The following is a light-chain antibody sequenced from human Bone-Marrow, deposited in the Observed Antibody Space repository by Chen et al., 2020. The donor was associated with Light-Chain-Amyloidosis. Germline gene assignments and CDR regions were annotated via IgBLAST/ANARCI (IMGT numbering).Light chain of an antibody. CDR2: EVN. Sequence: QAALTQPPPASGSPGQSITLSCTGTSSYVGAYNYVSWYQQHPGKAPKLMIYEVNKRPSGGPDRFSGSKSGNTASLTVSGLQAEDEADYYCTSYAGGHTLPVFGVGTSLTVL. J-gene: IGLJ2*01. CDR1: SSYVGAYNY. V-gene: IGLV2-8*01. CDR3: TSYAGGHTLPV.